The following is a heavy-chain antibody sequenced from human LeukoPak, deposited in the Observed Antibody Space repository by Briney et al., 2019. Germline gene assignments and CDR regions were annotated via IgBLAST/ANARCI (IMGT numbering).Heavy chain of an antibody. D-gene: IGHD3-3*01. Sequence: GRSLALSCVASGITFSRHGMDWVRQAPGKGLEWVAVIAADGGVKQYADSVKGRFTVSRDNSKSTLYLQMNSLSVEDTAIYYCAREATWGEWYFDHWGQGTPVTVSS. CDR1: GITFSRHG. CDR2: IAADGGVK. V-gene: IGHV3-30*03. J-gene: IGHJ4*02. CDR3: AREATWGEWYFDH.